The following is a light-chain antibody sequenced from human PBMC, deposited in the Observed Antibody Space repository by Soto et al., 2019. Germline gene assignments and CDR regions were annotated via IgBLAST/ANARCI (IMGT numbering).Light chain of an antibody. Sequence: DIPMTQSPSSVSASVGDRVTMTCRASQGISSWLVWYQQKPGKAPKLLIYDASNLERGVPSRFSGSGSGTDFSLTVDSLQPEDTATYYCQQYDHPPYTFGQGTKLEIK. V-gene: IGKV1-33*01. J-gene: IGKJ2*01. CDR3: QQYDHPPYT. CDR2: DAS. CDR1: QGISSW.